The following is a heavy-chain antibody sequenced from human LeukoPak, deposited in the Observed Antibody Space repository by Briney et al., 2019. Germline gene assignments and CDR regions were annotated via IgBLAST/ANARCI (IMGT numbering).Heavy chain of an antibody. Sequence: GGCLRLSCAASGFTFSSYAMSWVRQAPGKGLEWVSAISGSGGSTYYADSVKGRFTISRDNSKNTLYLQMDSLRAEDTAVYYCAKDPASRGYSYGGPYYFDYWGQGTLVTVSS. CDR3: AKDPASRGYSYGGPYYFDY. D-gene: IGHD5-18*01. J-gene: IGHJ4*02. CDR2: ISGSGGST. V-gene: IGHV3-23*01. CDR1: GFTFSSYA.